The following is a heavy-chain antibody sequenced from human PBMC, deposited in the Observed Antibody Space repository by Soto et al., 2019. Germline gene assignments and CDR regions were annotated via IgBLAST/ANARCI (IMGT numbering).Heavy chain of an antibody. CDR2: ISGTGYNT. CDR3: ARSLGDHWDEYSLAY. V-gene: IGHV3-23*01. J-gene: IGHJ4*02. CDR1: GFTFTGYS. Sequence: VQVLESGGDLVQPGGSLRLSCAASGFTFTGYSMSWVRQAPGKGLEWVSGISGTGYNTYYADTVQGRFTISRDNSKNTLYLQMDSLRAEDTALYYCARSLGDHWDEYSLAYWGQGTLVTVSS. D-gene: IGHD1-1*01.